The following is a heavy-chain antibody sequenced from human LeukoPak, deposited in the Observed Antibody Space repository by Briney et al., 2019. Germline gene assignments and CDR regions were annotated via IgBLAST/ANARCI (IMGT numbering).Heavy chain of an antibody. CDR1: GGSINSYY. J-gene: IGHJ6*03. D-gene: IGHD5-18*01. Sequence: PSETLSLTCTVSGGSINSYYWSWIRQPPGKGLEWIGYIHYSGSTNYNPSPKSRVTISVDTSKNHFSLKLSSVTAADTAVYYCARTTEGGYTYGYFYYYYMDVWGKGTTVTISS. V-gene: IGHV4-59*01. CDR2: IHYSGST. CDR3: ARTTEGGYTYGYFYYYYMDV.